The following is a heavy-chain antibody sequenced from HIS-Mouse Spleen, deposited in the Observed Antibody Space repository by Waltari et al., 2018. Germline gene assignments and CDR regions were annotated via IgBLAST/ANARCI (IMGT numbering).Heavy chain of an antibody. D-gene: IGHD6-6*01. Sequence: LRLSCAASGFTFSSYWMSWVRQAPGKGLEWVANIKQDGSEKYYVDSVKGRFTISRDNAKNSLYLQMNSLRAEDTAVYYCARDRLAARYYYYGMDVWGQGTTVTVSS. J-gene: IGHJ6*02. V-gene: IGHV3-7*01. CDR2: IKQDGSEK. CDR1: GFTFSSYW. CDR3: ARDRLAARYYYYGMDV.